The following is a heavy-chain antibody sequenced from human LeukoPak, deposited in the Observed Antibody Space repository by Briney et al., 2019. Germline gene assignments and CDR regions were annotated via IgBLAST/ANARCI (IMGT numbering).Heavy chain of an antibody. CDR1: GFTFSSYS. CDR3: XXVLHKRNYDSSVYYGY. V-gene: IGHV3-48*01. J-gene: IGHJ4*02. Sequence: GGSLRLSCAASGFTFSSYSMNWVRQAPGKGLEWVSYISSSSTTIYYADSVKGRFTTPRDNAKNSLYLQMNSLRAEDTAVYYXXXVLHKRNYDSSVYYGYWGQGTLVTVSS. CDR2: ISSSSTTI. D-gene: IGHD3-22*01.